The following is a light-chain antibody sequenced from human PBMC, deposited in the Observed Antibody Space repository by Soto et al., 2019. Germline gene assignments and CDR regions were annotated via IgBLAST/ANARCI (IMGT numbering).Light chain of an antibody. CDR1: QGISSY. V-gene: IGKV1-8*01. Sequence: AIRMTQSPSSLSASTGDRVTITCRASQGISSYLACYQQKPGKAPKLLIYAASTLQSGVPSRFSGSGSGTDFTLTISCLKSEDFATYYCQQYYSYPWTFGQGTKVEIK. CDR2: AAS. J-gene: IGKJ1*01. CDR3: QQYYSYPWT.